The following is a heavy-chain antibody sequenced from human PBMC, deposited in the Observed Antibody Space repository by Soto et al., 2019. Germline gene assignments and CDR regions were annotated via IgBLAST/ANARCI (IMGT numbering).Heavy chain of an antibody. CDR2: IWYDGTQK. V-gene: IGHV3-33*01. CDR1: GFTFNTYS. J-gene: IGHJ4*02. Sequence: QVQLEESGGGVVQPGRSLRLSCEASGFTFNTYSMHWVRQPPGKGLEWLAAIWYDGTQKYYADSVEGRFIISRDNSKKTLYLEVNSLRAEDTAVYYCARAGGTTVTGLWHFDSWGQGTLVTVSS. D-gene: IGHD4-17*01. CDR3: ARAGGTTVTGLWHFDS.